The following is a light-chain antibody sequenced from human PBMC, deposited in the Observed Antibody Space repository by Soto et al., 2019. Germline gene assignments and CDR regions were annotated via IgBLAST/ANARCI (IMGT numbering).Light chain of an antibody. CDR3: QQYNSYPIT. V-gene: IGKV1-5*03. J-gene: IGKJ5*01. Sequence: DIQMTQSPSTLSASVGDRVTITCRASQSISSWLAWYQQKPGKAPKSLIYKASSLESGVPSRFSGGGSGTEFTLTISSVQPDDFATYYFQQYNSYPITFGQGTRLEIK. CDR2: KAS. CDR1: QSISSW.